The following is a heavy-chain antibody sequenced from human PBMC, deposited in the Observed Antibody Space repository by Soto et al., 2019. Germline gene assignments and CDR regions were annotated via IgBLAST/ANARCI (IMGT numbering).Heavy chain of an antibody. CDR1: GFTFSSYW. V-gene: IGHV3-74*01. CDR3: VVDGYGDYPIDY. Sequence: EVQLVESGGGLVQTGGSLRLSCAVSGFTFSSYWMHWVRQAPGKGLVWVSRINSDGSSTTYAGSVKGRFTISRDNAKNTLFLQMNRLRAEDTAVYYCVVDGYGDYPIDYWGQGTLVTVSS. D-gene: IGHD4-17*01. J-gene: IGHJ4*02. CDR2: INSDGSST.